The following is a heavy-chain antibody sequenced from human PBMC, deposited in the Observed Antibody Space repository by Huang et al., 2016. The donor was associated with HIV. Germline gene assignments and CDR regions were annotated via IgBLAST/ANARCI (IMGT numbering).Heavy chain of an antibody. D-gene: IGHD3-3*01. Sequence: VQLEQSGGGLVQPGESLRLSCLGSGYTFGSHAMIWVRLAPGKAPECLSNSSDNGRTKHYADSVKGRFTSSRDNGKNFLYLQMNSLKVDDTATYYCARDGGYNFWTGYPTYSFDSWGQGVLVTVSS. CDR1: GYTFGSHA. J-gene: IGHJ4*02. CDR2: SSDNGRTK. V-gene: IGHV3-23*04. CDR3: ARDGGYNFWTGYPTYSFDS.